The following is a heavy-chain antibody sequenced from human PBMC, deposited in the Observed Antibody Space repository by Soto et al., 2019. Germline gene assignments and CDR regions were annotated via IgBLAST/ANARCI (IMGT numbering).Heavy chain of an antibody. CDR2: IYYSGST. CDR1: GGSISSGDYY. Sequence: QVQLQESGPGLVKPSQTLSLTCTVSGGSISSGDYYWSWIRQPPGRGLEWIGYIYYSGSTYYNPSLKSRVTISVDTSKNQFSLKLSSVTAADTAVYYCARVGGFGATTIDYWGQGTLVTVSS. CDR3: ARVGGFGATTIDY. D-gene: IGHD3-10*01. J-gene: IGHJ4*02. V-gene: IGHV4-30-4*01.